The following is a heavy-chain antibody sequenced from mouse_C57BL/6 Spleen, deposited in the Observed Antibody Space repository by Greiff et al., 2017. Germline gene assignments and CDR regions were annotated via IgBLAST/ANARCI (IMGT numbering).Heavy chain of an antibody. J-gene: IGHJ2*01. CDR3: ARRVTGHFDY. Sequence: QVQLQQPGAELVKPGASVKLSCKASGYTFTSYWMQWVKQRPGQGLEWIGEIDPSDSYTNYNQKFKGKATLTVDPSSSTAYMQLSSLTSEDSAVYYCARRVTGHFDYGGQGTTLTVSS. CDR2: IDPSDSYT. CDR1: GYTFTSYW. V-gene: IGHV1-50*01. D-gene: IGHD2-1*01.